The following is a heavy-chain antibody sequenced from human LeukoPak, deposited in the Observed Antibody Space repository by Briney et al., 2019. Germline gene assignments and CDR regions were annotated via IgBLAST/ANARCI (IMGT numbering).Heavy chain of an antibody. Sequence: ASVKVSCKASGGTFSSYAISWVRQAPGQGLEWMGWINPNSGGTNYAQKFQGRVTMTRDTSISTAYMELSRLRSDDTAVYYCARVTHIKVRGVTPFDYWGQGTLVTVSS. D-gene: IGHD3-10*01. CDR2: INPNSGGT. V-gene: IGHV1-2*02. J-gene: IGHJ4*02. CDR3: ARVTHIKVRGVTPFDY. CDR1: GGTFSSYA.